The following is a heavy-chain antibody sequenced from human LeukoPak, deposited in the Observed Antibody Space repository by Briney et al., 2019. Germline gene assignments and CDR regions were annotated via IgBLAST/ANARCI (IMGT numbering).Heavy chain of an antibody. D-gene: IGHD1-14*01. CDR1: GFTFNSYA. V-gene: IGHV3-7*05. CDR3: ARARYKYNDY. Sequence: GGSLRLSCAASGFTFNSYAMRWVRQAPGKGPEWVATVREDGNEKYYADSVKGRFTISRDNAENSLYLQMNSLRAEETAMYYCARARYKYNDYWGQGTLVTVSS. CDR2: VREDGNEK. J-gene: IGHJ4*02.